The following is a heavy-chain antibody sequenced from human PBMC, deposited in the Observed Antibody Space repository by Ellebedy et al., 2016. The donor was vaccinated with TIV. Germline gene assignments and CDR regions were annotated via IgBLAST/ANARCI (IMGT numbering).Heavy chain of an antibody. CDR1: GFTFSSYA. J-gene: IGHJ3*02. V-gene: IGHV3-23*01. CDR2: ISGSGGST. D-gene: IGHD4-17*01. CDR3: ARVADDYGDSASGGNDAFDI. Sequence: GESLKISXAASGFTFSSYAMSWVRQAPGKGLEWVSAISGSGGSTYYADSVKGRFTISRDNSKNTLYLQMNSLRAEDTAVYYCARVADDYGDSASGGNDAFDIWGQGTMVTVSS.